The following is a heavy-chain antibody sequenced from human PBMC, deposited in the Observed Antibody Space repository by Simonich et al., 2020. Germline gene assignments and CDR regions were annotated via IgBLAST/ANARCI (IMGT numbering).Heavy chain of an antibody. Sequence: EVQLVESGGGLVQPGGSLRLSCAASGFTFSSYWMSWVRQAPGKGLEWVANIKQDGSEKYDVDSVKGRFTISRDNDKNSRYLQMNSLRAEDTAVYYCARDGLGTAYYYYMDVWGKGTTVTVSS. V-gene: IGHV3-7*01. D-gene: IGHD7-27*01. J-gene: IGHJ6*03. CDR3: ARDGLGTAYYYYMDV. CDR1: GFTFSSYW. CDR2: IKQDGSEK.